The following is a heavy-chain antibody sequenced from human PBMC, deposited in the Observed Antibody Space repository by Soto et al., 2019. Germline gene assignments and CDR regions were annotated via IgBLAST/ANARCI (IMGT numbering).Heavy chain of an antibody. CDR2: IYHSGST. J-gene: IGHJ3*02. V-gene: IGHV4-30-2*01. Sequence: QLQLQQSGSGLVKPSQTLSLTCAVSGGSISSGGYSWCWIRQPPGNGPAWIGYIYHSGSTYYNPSVKRRVTTSVDRSKNHFPLKLSCVTAADTVMYYCASTPYIWGQETMVTVSS. CDR3: ASTPYI. CDR1: GGSISSGGYS.